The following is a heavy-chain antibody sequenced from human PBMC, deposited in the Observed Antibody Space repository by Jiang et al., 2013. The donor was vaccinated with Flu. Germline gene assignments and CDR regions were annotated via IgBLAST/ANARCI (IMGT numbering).Heavy chain of an antibody. V-gene: IGHV4-39*07. D-gene: IGHD3-10*01. J-gene: IGHJ4*02. CDR2: IYYSGTT. CDR3: ASQHWDHGVGSYYMSH. CDR1: GGSIISENSY. Sequence: GSGLVKPSETLSLRCSVSGGSIISENSYWGWIRQPPGKGLEWIGSIYYSGTTYYNPSLKSRVTMSVDTSKKQFSLRLSSVSAADTAVYYCASQHWDHGVGSYYMSHWGQGALVTVSS.